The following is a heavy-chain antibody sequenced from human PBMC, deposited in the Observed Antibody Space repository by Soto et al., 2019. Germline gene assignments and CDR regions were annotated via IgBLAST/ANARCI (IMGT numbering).Heavy chain of an antibody. CDR3: ARGQRFSDWFDP. CDR1: GGSISGYY. D-gene: IGHD3-3*01. V-gene: IGHV4-4*07. CDR2: IYSSGST. J-gene: IGHJ5*02. Sequence: SETLSLTCPVTGGSISGYYWTWIRQSAGGGLEWIGRIYSSGSTNYNPSLKSRVTISLDTSMNHFSLRLSSVTAADTAVYYCARGQRFSDWFDPWGQGTLVTVSS.